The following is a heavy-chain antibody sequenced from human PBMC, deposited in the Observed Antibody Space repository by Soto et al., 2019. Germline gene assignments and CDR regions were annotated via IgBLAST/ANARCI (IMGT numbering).Heavy chain of an antibody. CDR2: FYYSGST. V-gene: IGHV4-61*01. CDR3: ARGLGGSYSY. D-gene: IGHD3-3*01. Sequence: SETLSLTCTVSGGSVSSGSYYWSWVRQPPGRGLEWIGYFYYSGSTNYNPSLKSRVTISVDTSKNQFSLKLSSVTAADSAVYYCARGLGGSYSYWGQGTRVTVSS. CDR1: GGSVSSGSYY. J-gene: IGHJ4*02.